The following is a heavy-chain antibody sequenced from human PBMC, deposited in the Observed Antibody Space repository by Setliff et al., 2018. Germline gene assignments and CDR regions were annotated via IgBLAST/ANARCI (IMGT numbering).Heavy chain of an antibody. D-gene: IGHD3-3*01. J-gene: IGHJ4*02. Sequence: PSETLSLTCTVSGLSIRGFYWTWIRQSPKRGLEWLGYAFHTGKTDYNPSLMSRVIISIDMSRKQFSLKLSSVTAADTAMYFCARGGYNSRSGYSAYYYDYWGQGALVTVSS. CDR3: ARGGYNSRSGYSAYYYDY. V-gene: IGHV4-59*03. CDR1: GLSIRGFY. CDR2: AFHTGKT.